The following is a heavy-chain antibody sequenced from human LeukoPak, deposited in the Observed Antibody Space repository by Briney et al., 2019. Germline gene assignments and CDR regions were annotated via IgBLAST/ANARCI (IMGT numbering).Heavy chain of an antibody. CDR1: GFTFSDYY. CDR3: ARTRTATAIWGDFDY. CDR2: ISSSGSTI. Sequence: PAESLRLSCAASGFTFSDYYMSWIRQAPGKGLEWVSYISSSGSTIYYADSVKGRFTISRDNAKNSLYLQMNSLRAEDTAVYYCARTRTATAIWGDFDYWGQGTLVNVSS. V-gene: IGHV3-11*01. J-gene: IGHJ4*02. D-gene: IGHD2-2*02.